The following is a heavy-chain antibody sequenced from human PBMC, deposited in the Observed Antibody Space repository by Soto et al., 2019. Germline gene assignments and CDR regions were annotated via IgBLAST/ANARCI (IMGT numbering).Heavy chain of an antibody. J-gene: IGHJ4*02. CDR2: MYHSGST. V-gene: IGHV4-30-2*01. Sequence: QLQLQESGSGLVKPSQTLSLTCAVSGGSISSGGYSWSWIRQPPGKGLEWIGYMYHSGSTYYNPSRKSRVTISVDRSKKQFSPKLSSVTAADTAVYYCARGMTTVTTLDYWGQGTLVTVSP. D-gene: IGHD4-4*01. CDR1: GGSISSGGYS. CDR3: ARGMTTVTTLDY.